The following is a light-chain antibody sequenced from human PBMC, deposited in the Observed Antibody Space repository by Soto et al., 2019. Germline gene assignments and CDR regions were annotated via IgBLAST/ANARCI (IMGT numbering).Light chain of an antibody. Sequence: SYELTQPPSVSGAPGQTARITCGGNKIGDKSVHWYQQKPGQAPVLVVYDDTDRPSGIPERFSGSNSGNTATLTIRRVEAGDEADYYCQVWDGNSDQVVFGGGTKVTVL. CDR2: DDT. CDR3: QVWDGNSDQVV. J-gene: IGLJ2*01. V-gene: IGLV3-21*02. CDR1: KIGDKS.